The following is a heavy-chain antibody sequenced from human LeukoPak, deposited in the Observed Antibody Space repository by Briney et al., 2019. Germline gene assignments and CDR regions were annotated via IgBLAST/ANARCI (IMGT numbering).Heavy chain of an antibody. CDR3: ARGWGSGYPNWFDP. V-gene: IGHV3-30*14. J-gene: IGHJ5*02. CDR1: GFTFSSYA. Sequence: PGRSLRLSCAASGFTFSSYAMHWVRQAPGKGLEWVAVISYDGSNKYYADSVKGRFTISRDNSKNTLYLQMNSLRAEDTAVYYCARGWGSGYPNWFDPWGQGTLVTVSS. CDR2: ISYDGSNK. D-gene: IGHD3-16*01.